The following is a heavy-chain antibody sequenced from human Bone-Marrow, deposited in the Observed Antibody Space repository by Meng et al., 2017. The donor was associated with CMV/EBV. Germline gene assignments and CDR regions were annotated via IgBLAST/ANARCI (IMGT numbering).Heavy chain of an antibody. D-gene: IGHD2-2*01. Sequence: GESLKISCAASGFTFSSYGMHWVRQAPGKGLEWVAFIRYDGSNKYYADSVKGRFTISRDNSKNTLYLQMNSLRAEDTAVYYCARGGGYCSSTSCYSHYYYGMDVWGQGTTVTVSS. V-gene: IGHV3-30*02. J-gene: IGHJ6*02. CDR2: IRYDGSNK. CDR3: ARGGGYCSSTSCYSHYYYGMDV. CDR1: GFTFSSYG.